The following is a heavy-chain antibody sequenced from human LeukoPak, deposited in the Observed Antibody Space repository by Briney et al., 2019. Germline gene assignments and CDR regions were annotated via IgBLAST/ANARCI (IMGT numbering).Heavy chain of an antibody. CDR1: GVTFSISD. CDR2: IGIIGDT. V-gene: IGHV3-13*01. Sequence: GGSLRLSCAASGVTFSISDMHWVRQPTGKGLEWVSAIGIIGDTYYPGSVKGRFTISRENAQNTLYLHMSNLRAGDTVVYYCVREGVSSSWNNWYFDLWGRSTLVTVSS. CDR3: VREGVSSSWNNWYFDL. J-gene: IGHJ2*01. D-gene: IGHD6-13*01.